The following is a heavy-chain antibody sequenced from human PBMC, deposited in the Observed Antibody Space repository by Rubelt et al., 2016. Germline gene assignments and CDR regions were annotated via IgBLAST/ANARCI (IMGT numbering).Heavy chain of an antibody. V-gene: IGHV3-49*04. D-gene: IGHD1-26*01. Sequence: EVQLVESGGGLVKPGGSLRVSCAASGFTFSNAWMSWVRQAPGKGLEWVGFIRSRAYGGTTEFAASVKGRFTISRDDSKSTAFLQTNSLKPEDTAVYYCSRHTSGSYYFFDYWGQGTLVTVSS. CDR2: IRSRAYGGTT. J-gene: IGHJ4*02. CDR1: GFTFSNAW. CDR3: SRHTSGSYYFFDY.